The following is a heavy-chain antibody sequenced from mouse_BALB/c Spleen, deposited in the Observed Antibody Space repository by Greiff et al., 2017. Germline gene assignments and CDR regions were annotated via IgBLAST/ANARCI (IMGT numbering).Heavy chain of an antibody. CDR1: GFSLTSYG. CDR2: IWSGGST. J-gene: IGHJ4*01. V-gene: IGHV2-2*02. Sequence: VKLVESGPGLVQPSQSLSITCTVSGFSLTSYGVHWVRQSPGKGLEWLGVIWSGGSTDYNAAFISRLSISKDNSKSQVFFKMNSLQANDTAIYYCARGRRDYDYDGKDYAMDYWGQGTSVTVSS. D-gene: IGHD2-4*01. CDR3: ARGRRDYDYDGKDYAMDY.